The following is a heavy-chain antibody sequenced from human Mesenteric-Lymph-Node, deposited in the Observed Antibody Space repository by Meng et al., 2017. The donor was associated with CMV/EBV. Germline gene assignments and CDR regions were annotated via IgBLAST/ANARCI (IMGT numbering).Heavy chain of an antibody. CDR2: TYYRSESYN. J-gene: IGHJ4*02. Sequence: QRQLKQDGLGLGKSWQTLSVTLTLSGESISSNNAAWNWSRQSPSRGLEWLGRTYYRSESYNDYAVSVKSRISVNLDTSKNQLSLHLNFVTPEDTAVYYCAYFGDLPPLWWGQGTLVTVSS. V-gene: IGHV6-1*01. CDR1: GESISSNNAA. D-gene: IGHD3-16*01. CDR3: AYFGDLPPLW.